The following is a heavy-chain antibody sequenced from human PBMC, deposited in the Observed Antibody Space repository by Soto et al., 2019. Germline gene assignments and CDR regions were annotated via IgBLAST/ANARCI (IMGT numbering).Heavy chain of an antibody. V-gene: IGHV1-18*01. J-gene: IGHJ4*02. Sequence: QVQLVQSGAEVKKPGASVKVSCKASGYTFTSYGISWVRQATGQGLEWMGWINPYNVNTKYAQKLQGIVTMTPDTSTRTADMELRSLRSDDTAVYYCARYAAVGLFDYWGQGTLVTVSS. CDR3: ARYAAVGLFDY. CDR2: INPYNVNT. D-gene: IGHD1-26*01. CDR1: GYTFTSYG.